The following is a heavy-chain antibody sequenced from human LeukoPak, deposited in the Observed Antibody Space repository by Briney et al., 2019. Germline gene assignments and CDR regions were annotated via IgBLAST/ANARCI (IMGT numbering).Heavy chain of an antibody. CDR3: ARYWDYGGKVLGFDY. CDR2: IYPGDSDT. Sequence: GESLKISCKGSGYSFTSYWIGWVRQMPGKGLEWMGIIYPGDSDTRYSPSFQGQVTISANKSISTAYLQWSSLKASDTAMYYCARYWDYGGKVLGFDYWGQGTLVTVSS. J-gene: IGHJ4*02. D-gene: IGHD4-23*01. CDR1: GYSFTSYW. V-gene: IGHV5-51*01.